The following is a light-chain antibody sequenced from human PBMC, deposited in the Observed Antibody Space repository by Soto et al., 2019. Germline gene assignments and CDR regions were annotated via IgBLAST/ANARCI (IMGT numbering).Light chain of an antibody. CDR3: HQYGSSPPYS. CDR2: GAS. V-gene: IGKV3-20*01. Sequence: EIVLTQSPDTLALSPGERATLSCRATQNVARSNLAWYQHRPGQAPRLLISGASTRAADTPDRFSGSVSGAQFTLTSSSLEPEDFAVYYCHQYGSSPPYSFGQGTRLEI. J-gene: IGKJ2*03. CDR1: QNVARSN.